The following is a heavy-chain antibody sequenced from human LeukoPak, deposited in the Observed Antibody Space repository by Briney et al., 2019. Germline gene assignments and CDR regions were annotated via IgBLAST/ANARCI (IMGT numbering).Heavy chain of an antibody. V-gene: IGHV3-74*01. CDR3: TRAAFGGALDM. J-gene: IGHJ3*02. D-gene: IGHD3-10*01. CDR1: GFSFSTYW. Sequence: GGSLRLSCAASGFSFSTYWMYWVRQAPGKGLVWVSRLNSDGSNTIYADSVKGRFTISRDNAKNTLYLEMNSLRAEDTAVYYCTRAAFGGALDMWGQGTMVTVPS. CDR2: LNSDGSNT.